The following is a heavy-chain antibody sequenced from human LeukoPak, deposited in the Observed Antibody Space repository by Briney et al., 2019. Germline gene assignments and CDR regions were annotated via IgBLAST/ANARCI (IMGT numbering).Heavy chain of an antibody. CDR2: TYYRAKWYN. J-gene: IGHJ2*01. D-gene: IGHD2-15*01. V-gene: IGHV6-1*01. CDR3: ARHDIARTYFDL. CDR1: GDSVSRNSAA. Sequence: SQTLSLTCAISGDSVSRNSAAWNWFRQSPSRGLEWLGRTYYRAKWYNDYGVSVKSRITINPDTSKNQFSLQLNSVTPEDTAVYYCARHDIARTYFDLWGRGTLVTVSS.